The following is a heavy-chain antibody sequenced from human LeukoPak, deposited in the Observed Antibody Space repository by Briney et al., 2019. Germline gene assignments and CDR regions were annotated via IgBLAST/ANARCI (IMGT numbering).Heavy chain of an antibody. CDR2: IYYSGST. V-gene: IGHV4-59*01. Sequence: SETLSLTCTVSGGSISSYYWSWIRQPPGKGLEWIGYIYYSGSTNYNPSLKRRVTISVDTSKNQFSLKLSSVTAAEPAVYYCARVIVGATPWFDPWGQGTLVTVSS. D-gene: IGHD1-26*01. CDR3: ARVIVGATPWFDP. J-gene: IGHJ5*02. CDR1: GGSISSYY.